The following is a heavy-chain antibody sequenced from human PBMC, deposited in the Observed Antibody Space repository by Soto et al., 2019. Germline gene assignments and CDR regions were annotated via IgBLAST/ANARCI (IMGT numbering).Heavy chain of an antibody. V-gene: IGHV4-59*01. J-gene: IGHJ5*02. CDR2: IYYSGST. CDR3: ARGGYCSGGSCHGSNNWFEP. CDR1: GGSISSYY. Sequence: SETLSLTCTVSGGSISSYYWSWIRQPPGKGLEWIGYIYYSGSTNYNPSLKSRVTISVDTSKNQFSLKLSSVTAADTAVYYCARGGYCSGGSCHGSNNWFEPWGQGTLVTVSS. D-gene: IGHD2-15*01.